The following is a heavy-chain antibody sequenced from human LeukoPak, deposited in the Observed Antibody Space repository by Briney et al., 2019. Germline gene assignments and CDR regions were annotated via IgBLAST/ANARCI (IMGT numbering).Heavy chain of an antibody. CDR1: GGSISSYY. Sequence: PSETLSLTCTVSGGSISSYYWSWIRQPPGKGLEWIGYIYYSGSTNYNPSLKSRVTISVDTSKNQFSLKLSSVTAADTAVYYCAIDAAGYSGSNFYYYGMDVWGQGTTVTVSS. CDR3: AIDAAGYSGSNFYYYGMDV. CDR2: IYYSGST. J-gene: IGHJ6*02. D-gene: IGHD5-12*01. V-gene: IGHV4-59*01.